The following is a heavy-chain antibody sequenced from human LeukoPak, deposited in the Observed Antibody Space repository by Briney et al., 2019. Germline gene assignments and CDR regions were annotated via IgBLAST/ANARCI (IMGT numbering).Heavy chain of an antibody. D-gene: IGHD2-15*01. CDR2: ISYDGSNK. CDR1: GFIFSHYG. Sequence: GGSLRLSCAASGFIFSHYGMHWVRQAPGKGLEWVAVISYDGSNKYYADSVKGRFTISRDNSKNTLYLQMNSLRAEDTAVYYCASPSVAATHYFDYWGQGTLVTVSS. V-gene: IGHV3-30*19. J-gene: IGHJ4*02. CDR3: ASPSVAATHYFDY.